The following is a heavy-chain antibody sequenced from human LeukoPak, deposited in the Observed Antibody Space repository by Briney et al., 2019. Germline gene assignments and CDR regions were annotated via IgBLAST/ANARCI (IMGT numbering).Heavy chain of an antibody. CDR3: ARQLGYCSDGSCYFDF. D-gene: IGHD2-15*01. CDR2: IIPILGIA. V-gene: IGHV1-69*02. Sequence: ASVKVSCKASGGTFSSYTISWVRQAPGQGLEWMGRIIPILGIANYAQKFQGRVTITADKSTSTAYMELSSLRAEDTAVYQCARQLGYCSDGSCYFDFWGQGTLVTVSS. J-gene: IGHJ4*02. CDR1: GGTFSSYT.